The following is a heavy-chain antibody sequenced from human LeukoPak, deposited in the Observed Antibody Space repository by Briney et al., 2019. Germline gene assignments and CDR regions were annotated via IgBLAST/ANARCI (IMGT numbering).Heavy chain of an antibody. CDR1: GGSISSGGYS. CDR2: IYHSGST. D-gene: IGHD3-22*01. V-gene: IGHV4-30-2*01. Sequence: PSETLSLTCAVSGGSISSGGYSWSWIRQPPGKGLEWIGYIYHSGSTYYNPSLKSRVTISVDRSKNQFSLKLSSVTAADTAVYYCARVNYYDSSGYYLVRAFDIWGQGTMVTASS. CDR3: ARVNYYDSSGYYLVRAFDI. J-gene: IGHJ3*02.